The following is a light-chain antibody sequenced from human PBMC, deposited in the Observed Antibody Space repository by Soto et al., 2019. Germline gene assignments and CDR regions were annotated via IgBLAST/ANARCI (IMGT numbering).Light chain of an antibody. CDR2: CAS. CDR1: QSVSTSY. V-gene: IGKV3-20*01. J-gene: IGKJ2*01. Sequence: EIVLTQSPGILSLSPGERATLSCRASQSVSTSYLAWYQQKPGQAPRLLIYCASNRATGIPDRFSGSGSKTDFTLTISRLEPEDFAVYYCQQYGSSPPYTFGQGTKLEIK. CDR3: QQYGSSPPYT.